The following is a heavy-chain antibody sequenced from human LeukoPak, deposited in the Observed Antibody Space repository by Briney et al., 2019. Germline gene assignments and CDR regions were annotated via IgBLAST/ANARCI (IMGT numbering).Heavy chain of an antibody. Sequence: PGGSLRLSCAASGFTFDDYAMHWVRQAPGKGLEWVSLISGDGGSTYYADSVKGRFTISRDNSKNSLYLQMNSLRTEDTDLYYCAKDKDYDSSGYSRSGGMDVWGQGTTVTVSS. J-gene: IGHJ6*02. CDR1: GFTFDDYA. V-gene: IGHV3-43*02. CDR2: ISGDGGST. D-gene: IGHD3-22*01. CDR3: AKDKDYDSSGYSRSGGMDV.